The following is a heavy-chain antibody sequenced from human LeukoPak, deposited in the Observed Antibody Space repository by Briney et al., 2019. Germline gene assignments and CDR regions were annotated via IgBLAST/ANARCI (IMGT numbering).Heavy chain of an antibody. CDR3: ARQLMIDYYYYYYYMDV. V-gene: IGHV4-39*01. CDR2: IYYSGTT. D-gene: IGHD3-22*01. Sequence: SETLSLTCTLSGGSISSVSYYWGCVRQSPGRGLEWIGSIYYSGTTYYNPSLRSRVTISVDTSKNQFSLKLSSVTAADTAVYYCARQLMIDYYYYYYYMDVWGRGTTVTISS. CDR1: GGSISSVSYY. J-gene: IGHJ6*03.